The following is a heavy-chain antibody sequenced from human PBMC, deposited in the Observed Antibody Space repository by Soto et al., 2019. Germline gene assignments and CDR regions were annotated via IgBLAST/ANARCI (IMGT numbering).Heavy chain of an antibody. CDR1: GDPISNFY. D-gene: IGHD1-20*01. CDR3: ARGTRALITSSFAY. J-gene: IGHJ4*02. V-gene: IGHV4-59*01. CDR2: VHDSGST. Sequence: SETLSLTCSVSGDPISNFYWSWIRQTPGKGLEWIGCVHDSGSTDYNPSLKGRVTISLQTSKSQFSLNLRFVTAADTATYYCARGTRALITSSFAYWGQGISVTVSS.